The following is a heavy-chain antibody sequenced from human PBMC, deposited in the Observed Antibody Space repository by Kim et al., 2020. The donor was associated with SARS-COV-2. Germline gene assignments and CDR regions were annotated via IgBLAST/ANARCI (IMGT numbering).Heavy chain of an antibody. V-gene: IGHV4-30-2*01. Sequence: SETLSLTCAVSGGSISSGGYSWSWIRQPPGKGLEWIGYIYHSGSTYYNPSLKSRVTISVDRSKNQFSLKLSSVTAADTAVYYCATVGSTSAHLPPYYYYYMDVWGKGTTVTVSS. CDR3: ATVGSTSAHLPPYYYYYMDV. CDR2: IYHSGST. D-gene: IGHD2-2*01. J-gene: IGHJ6*03. CDR1: GGSISSGGYS.